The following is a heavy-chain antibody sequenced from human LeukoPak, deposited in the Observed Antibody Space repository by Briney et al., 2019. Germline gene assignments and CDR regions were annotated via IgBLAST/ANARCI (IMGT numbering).Heavy chain of an antibody. J-gene: IGHJ4*02. D-gene: IGHD3-9*01. CDR2: MRYDGTNK. CDR1: GFTFSSYG. CDR3: AREDCDILTGYYRHFDY. V-gene: IGHV3-30*02. Sequence: GGSLRLSCAASGFTFSSYGMHWVRQTPGKGLEWVAFMRYDGTNKHYADSVKGRFAISRDNSKNTLYLQMNSLRPEDTAVYYCAREDCDILTGYYRHFDYWGQGTLVTVSS.